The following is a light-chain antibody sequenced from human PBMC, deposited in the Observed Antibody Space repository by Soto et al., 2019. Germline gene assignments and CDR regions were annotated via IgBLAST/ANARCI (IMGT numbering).Light chain of an antibody. V-gene: IGKV3-11*01. CDR1: QSVSSY. Sequence: EIVLTQSPATLSLSPGERATLSCRASQSVSSYLAWYQQKPGQAPRLLIYDASNRATGIPARFSGSGSGTDFTLTISSLEPEDFAVYYCQQRRRSTFGQGTRLEIK. J-gene: IGKJ5*01. CDR3: QQRRRST. CDR2: DAS.